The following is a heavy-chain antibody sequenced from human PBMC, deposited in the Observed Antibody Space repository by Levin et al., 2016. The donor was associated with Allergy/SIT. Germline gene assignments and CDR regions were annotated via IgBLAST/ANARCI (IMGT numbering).Heavy chain of an antibody. CDR3: ARRTPVAGTNYYYYMDV. D-gene: IGHD6-19*01. Sequence: WVRQAPGQGLEWMGWISAYNGNTNYAQKLQGRVTMTTDTSTSTAYMELRSLRSDDTAVYYCARRTPVAGTNYYYYMDVWGKGTTVTVSS. CDR2: ISAYNGNT. V-gene: IGHV1-18*01. J-gene: IGHJ6*03.